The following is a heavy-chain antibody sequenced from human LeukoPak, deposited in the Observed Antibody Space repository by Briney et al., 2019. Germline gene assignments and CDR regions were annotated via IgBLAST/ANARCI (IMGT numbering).Heavy chain of an antibody. CDR3: ARGIAVAAGIDY. Sequence: GGSLRLSCAASGVTFSSYEMNWVRQAPGKGVEWVSYISSSGSTIYYADSVKGRFTISRDNAKNSLYLQMNSLRAEDTAVYYCARGIAVAAGIDYWGQGTLVTVSS. CDR1: GVTFSSYE. CDR2: ISSSGSTI. V-gene: IGHV3-48*03. J-gene: IGHJ4*02. D-gene: IGHD6-19*01.